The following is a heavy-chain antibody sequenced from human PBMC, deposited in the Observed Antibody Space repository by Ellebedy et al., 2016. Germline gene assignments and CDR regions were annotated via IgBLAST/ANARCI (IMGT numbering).Heavy chain of an antibody. J-gene: IGHJ5*02. D-gene: IGHD2-2*01. CDR3: AKVEFSSSPA. Sequence: GESLKISXAASGFTFSSYAMSWVRQAPGKGLEWVSAISGSGSTYYADSVKGRFTISRDNSKNTLDLQMSRLRAEDTAIYYCAKVEFSSSPAWGQGTRVTVSS. CDR1: GFTFSSYA. CDR2: ISGSGST. V-gene: IGHV3-23*01.